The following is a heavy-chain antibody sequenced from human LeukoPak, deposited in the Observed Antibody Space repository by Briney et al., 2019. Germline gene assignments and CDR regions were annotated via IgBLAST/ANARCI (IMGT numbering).Heavy chain of an antibody. V-gene: IGHV3-23*01. CDR1: VFTFSSYA. D-gene: IGHD2-15*01. CDR2: ISGSGGST. Sequence: GGSLRLSCASSVFTFSSYAMRWVRQAPGKGLEWVSAISGSGGSTYYADSVKGRFTISRDNSKNTLYLQMNSLRAEDTAVYYCAGDRMVAMTYYFDYWGQGTLVTVSS. J-gene: IGHJ4*02. CDR3: AGDRMVAMTYYFDY.